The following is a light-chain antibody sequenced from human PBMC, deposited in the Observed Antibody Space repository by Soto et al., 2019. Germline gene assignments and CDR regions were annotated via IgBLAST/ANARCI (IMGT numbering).Light chain of an antibody. J-gene: IGLJ1*01. CDR2: EVS. Sequence: QSALAQPPSASGSPGQSVTISCTGTSTDVGGYSYICLYQHHPGKGPKLIIYEVSERPSGVPDRFSGSKSGNTASLTVSGLQAEDEADYYCSSYAGSNNRGVFGSGTKVTVL. CDR3: SSYAGSNNRGV. CDR1: STDVGGYSY. V-gene: IGLV2-8*01.